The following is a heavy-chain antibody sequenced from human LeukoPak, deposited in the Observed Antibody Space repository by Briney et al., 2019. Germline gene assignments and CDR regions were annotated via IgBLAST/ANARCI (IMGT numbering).Heavy chain of an antibody. CDR3: ARDCPTTERGNSFDI. Sequence: SETLSLTCAVSGVSFSNYYWCWIRQSPGKGLEWIGEINYSGTPTYNPSLKSRVTISVDTSKNQFSLKLSSVTAADTAVYYCARDCPTTERGNSFDIWGPGTMITVSS. CDR2: INYSGTP. CDR1: GVSFSNYY. J-gene: IGHJ3*02. V-gene: IGHV4-34*01. D-gene: IGHD4-11*01.